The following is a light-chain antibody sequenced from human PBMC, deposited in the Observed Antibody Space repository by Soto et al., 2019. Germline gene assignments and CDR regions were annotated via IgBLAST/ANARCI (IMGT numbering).Light chain of an antibody. J-gene: IGKJ4*01. CDR1: QSVTTF. CDR2: DAS. Sequence: EIVLTQSPVTLSLSPGERATLSCRASQSVTTFLAWYQQKPGQAPRLLIYDASKRATAIPARFSGSGSGTDFPLTISSLEPEDFAVYYCQQRTNWPLTFGGGTKVEIK. V-gene: IGKV3-11*01. CDR3: QQRTNWPLT.